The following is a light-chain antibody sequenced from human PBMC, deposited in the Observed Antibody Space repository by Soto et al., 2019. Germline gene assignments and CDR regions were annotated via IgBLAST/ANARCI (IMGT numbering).Light chain of an antibody. CDR1: QSVSSY. J-gene: IGKJ2*01. V-gene: IGKV3-11*01. CDR2: DAS. CDR3: QQRSNWPPYA. Sequence: EFVLTQSPATPSLSPGERVTLSCRASQSVSSYLAWYQQNPGQAPRLLIYDASNRATAIPARFSGSGSGTGFNPTISGLVPEDCGVYYCQQRSNWPPYAVGQGTKLEIK.